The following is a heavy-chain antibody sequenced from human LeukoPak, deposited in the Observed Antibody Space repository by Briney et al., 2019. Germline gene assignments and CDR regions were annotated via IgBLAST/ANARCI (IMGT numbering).Heavy chain of an antibody. V-gene: IGHV1-2*02. Sequence: GASVKVSCKASGYTFTGDNIHWVRQAPGQGLEWMGWINPNSGDTKNEQKFQGRVTMTRDTSISTAYMELRRLNSDDTAVYYCARGYCSGGSCYLDYWGQGTLVTVSS. D-gene: IGHD2-15*01. CDR3: ARGYCSGGSCYLDY. CDR1: GYTFTGDN. CDR2: INPNSGDT. J-gene: IGHJ4*02.